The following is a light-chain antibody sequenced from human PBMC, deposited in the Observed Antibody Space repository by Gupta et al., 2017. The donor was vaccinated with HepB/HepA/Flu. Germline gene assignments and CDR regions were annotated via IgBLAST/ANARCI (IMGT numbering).Light chain of an antibody. CDR2: RNN. CDR3: AAWDDSLWGL. CDR1: SSNIGTYN. Sequence: QSVLTQPSSASGTPGQRVTISCSGSSSNIGTYNVYWYQQVPGTAPKLLICRNNQRPSGVPDRFSGSKSGTSASLAISGLRSEDEADYYCAAWDDSLWGLFGGGTKLTVL. J-gene: IGLJ2*01. V-gene: IGLV1-47*01.